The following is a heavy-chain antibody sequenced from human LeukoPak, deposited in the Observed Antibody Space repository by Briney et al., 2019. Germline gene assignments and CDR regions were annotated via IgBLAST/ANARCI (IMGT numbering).Heavy chain of an antibody. D-gene: IGHD6-13*01. CDR3: ARDRGYSSSWYYYYYMDV. V-gene: IGHV4-4*07. CDR1: GGSLSSYY. J-gene: IGHJ6*03. CDR2: IYTSGST. Sequence: KPSETLSLTCTVSGGSLSSYYWSWIRQPAGKGLEWIGRIYTSGSTNYNPSLKSRVTMSVDTSKNQFSLKVSSVTAADTAVYYCARDRGYSSSWYYYYYMDVWGKGTMVTVSS.